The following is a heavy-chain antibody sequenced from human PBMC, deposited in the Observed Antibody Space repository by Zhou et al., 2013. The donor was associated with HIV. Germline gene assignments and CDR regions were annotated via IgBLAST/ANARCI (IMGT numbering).Heavy chain of an antibody. CDR3: ARNSVGSFDN. J-gene: IGHJ4*02. CDR1: GYTFTSYG. V-gene: IGHV1-18*01. Sequence: QVQLVQSGAEVKKPGASVKVSCKASGYTFTSYGISWVRQAPGQGLEWMGWISVYNSDRNYAQKLQGRVTMTTDTSTSTVYMEVRSLRSDDTAVYYXARNSVGSFDNWGQGTLVTVSS. CDR2: ISVYNSDR. D-gene: IGHD2-21*01.